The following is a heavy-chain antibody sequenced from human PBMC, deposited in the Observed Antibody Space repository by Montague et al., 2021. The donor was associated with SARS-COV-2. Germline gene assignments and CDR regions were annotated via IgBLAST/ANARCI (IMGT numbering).Heavy chain of an antibody. D-gene: IGHD3-22*01. V-gene: IGHV4-31*03. CDR3: ARARTRITMIVVVIDAFDI. Sequence: TLSLTCTVSGGSISSGGYYWSWIRQHPGKGLEWIGYIYCSGCTYYNPSLKSRVTISVDTSKNQFSLKLSSVTAADTAVYYCARARTRITMIVVVIDAFDIWGQGTMVTVSS. CDR1: GGSISSGGYY. J-gene: IGHJ3*02. CDR2: IYCSGCT.